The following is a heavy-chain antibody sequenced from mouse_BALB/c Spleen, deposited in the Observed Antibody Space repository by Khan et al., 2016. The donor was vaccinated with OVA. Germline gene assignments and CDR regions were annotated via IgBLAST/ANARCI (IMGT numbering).Heavy chain of an antibody. J-gene: IGHJ4*01. CDR3: ARHPYYHYNIMDY. V-gene: IGHV2-6-1*01. CDR2: IWSDGST. CDR1: GFSLTNYG. D-gene: IGHD2-10*01. Sequence: VQLKESGPGLVAPSQSLSITCTISGFSLTNYGVHWVRQPPGKGLEWLVVIWSDGSTTYNSTLKSRLTISKDNSKSQVFLKMNSLQTDDTAMYFCARHPYYHYNIMDYWGQGTSVTVSS.